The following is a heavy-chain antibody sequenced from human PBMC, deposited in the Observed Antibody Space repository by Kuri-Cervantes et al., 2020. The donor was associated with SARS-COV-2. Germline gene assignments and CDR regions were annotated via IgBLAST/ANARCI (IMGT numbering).Heavy chain of an antibody. CDR2: IYYSGNT. V-gene: IGHV4-39*02. Sequence: SETLSLTCTVSGGSISSSSYYWGWIRQPTGKGLEWIGSIYYSGNTYYNPSLKSRVTISVDTSKNQFSLKLSSVTAADTAVYYCAREGLASPIYWYFDLWGRGTLVTVSS. CDR1: GGSISSSSYY. D-gene: IGHD3-16*01. J-gene: IGHJ2*01. CDR3: AREGLASPIYWYFDL.